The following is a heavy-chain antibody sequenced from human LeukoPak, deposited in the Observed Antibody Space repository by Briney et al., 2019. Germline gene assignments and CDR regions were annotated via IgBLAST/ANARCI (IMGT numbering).Heavy chain of an antibody. J-gene: IGHJ5*02. CDR3: ARTPPVPGSWFDP. CDR1: GFTVSSNY. CDR2: IYSGGST. V-gene: IGHV3-53*01. Sequence: GGSLRLSCAASGFTVSSNYMSWVRQAPGKGLEWVSVIYSGGSTYYADSVKGRFTISRDNSKNTLYLQMNSLRAEDTAVYYCARTPPVPGSWFDPWGQGTLVTVSS.